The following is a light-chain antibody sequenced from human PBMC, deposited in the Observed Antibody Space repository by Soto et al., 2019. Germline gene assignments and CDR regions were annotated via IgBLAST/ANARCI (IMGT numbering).Light chain of an antibody. V-gene: IGLV2-23*01. CDR3: SSDAGAVV. Sequence: QSALTQPASVSGSPGQSITISCTRISSNVGSYNLVSWYQHPPGKAPKLIIYEGSERPSGVSNRFSGAQSGHTASLTISGLQAEDEADYYCSSDAGAVVFGGGTQLTVL. CDR1: SSNVGSYNL. J-gene: IGLJ2*01. CDR2: EGS.